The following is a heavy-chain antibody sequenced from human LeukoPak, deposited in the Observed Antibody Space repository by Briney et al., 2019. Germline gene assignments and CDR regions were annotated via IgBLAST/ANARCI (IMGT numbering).Heavy chain of an antibody. J-gene: IGHJ4*02. D-gene: IGHD4-23*01. Sequence: ASVKVSCKASGGTFSSYAISWVRQAPGQGLEWMGGIIPIFGTANYAQKFQGRVTITADESTSTAYMELSSLRSEDTAVYYCASRTEGGYGGKRRNQFDCWGQGTLVTVSS. V-gene: IGHV1-69*13. CDR1: GGTFSSYA. CDR3: ASRTEGGYGGKRRNQFDC. CDR2: IIPIFGTA.